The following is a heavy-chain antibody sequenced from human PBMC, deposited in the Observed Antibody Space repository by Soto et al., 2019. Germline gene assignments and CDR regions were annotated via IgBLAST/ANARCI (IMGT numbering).Heavy chain of an antibody. CDR3: GRGSSSTKVEY. CDR2: IIPIFGPA. V-gene: IGHV1-69*01. CDR1: GGTVSNSA. D-gene: IGHD6-6*01. Sequence: QVQLVQSGAEVKKPGSSVKVSCKASGGTVSNSAISWLRQAPGQGLEWMGGIIPIFGPATYSQKFQDRVTITADESACTGYMELSSLTSADTAVYFCGRGSSSTKVEYWGQGTLVTVSS. J-gene: IGHJ4*02.